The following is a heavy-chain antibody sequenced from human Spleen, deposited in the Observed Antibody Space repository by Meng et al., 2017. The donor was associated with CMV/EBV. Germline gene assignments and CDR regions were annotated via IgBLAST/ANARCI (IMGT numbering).Heavy chain of an antibody. CDR3: ARVGEVAGDTYSNC. J-gene: IGHJ4*02. V-gene: IGHV3-69-1*02. D-gene: IGHD6-19*01. CDR2: ETL. Sequence: WVRQAPGMGLECISKETLFSAHSLEGRFSISRDHADNSLLLEVNSLRAEDTALFCCARVGEVAGDTYSNCWGQGTLVTVSS.